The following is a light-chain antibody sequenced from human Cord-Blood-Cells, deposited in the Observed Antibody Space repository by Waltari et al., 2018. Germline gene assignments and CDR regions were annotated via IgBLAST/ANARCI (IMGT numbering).Light chain of an antibody. Sequence: DIVMTQSPDSLAVSLGERATINCKSSQRVLYSSNNKNYLAWYQQKPGQPPKLLIYWASTRESGVPDRCSGSGSGTDFTLTINSLQAEDVAVYYCQQYYSTPPTFGQGTKVEIK. CDR1: QRVLYSSNNKNY. J-gene: IGKJ1*01. CDR2: WAS. CDR3: QQYYSTPPT. V-gene: IGKV4-1*01.